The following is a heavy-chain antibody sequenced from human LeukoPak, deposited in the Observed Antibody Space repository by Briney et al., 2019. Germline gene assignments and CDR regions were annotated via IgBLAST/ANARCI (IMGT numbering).Heavy chain of an antibody. CDR1: GGSISSYY. D-gene: IGHD2-15*01. J-gene: IGHJ1*01. V-gene: IGHV4-59*01. CDR3: AREEYCSSRSCYSGYFQR. Sequence: SSETLSLTCTVSGGSISSYYWSWIRQPPGKGLEWFGYIYYSGTTNYNPSLKSRVTISVDTSKNQFSLKLSSVTAADTAVYYCAREEYCSSRSCYSGYFQRWGQGTLVTVSS. CDR2: IYYSGTT.